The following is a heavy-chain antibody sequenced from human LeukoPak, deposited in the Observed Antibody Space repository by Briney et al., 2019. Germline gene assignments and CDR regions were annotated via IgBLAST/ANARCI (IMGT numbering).Heavy chain of an antibody. D-gene: IGHD1-26*01. CDR3: AKDGRDSGSYTWDY. J-gene: IGHJ4*02. CDR1: GFTFSSFA. CDR2: XRGSGGIT. V-gene: IGHV3-23*01. Sequence: GGSLRLSCAVSGFTFSSFAMGWVRQAPGKGLEWVXDXRGSGGITSYADSVKGRFTISRDISRNTLYLQKNSLRAEDTAVYYCAKDGRDSGSYTWDYWGRGTLVTVSS.